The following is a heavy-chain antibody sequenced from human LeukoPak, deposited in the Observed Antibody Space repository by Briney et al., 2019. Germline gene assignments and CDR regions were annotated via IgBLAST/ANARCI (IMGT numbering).Heavy chain of an antibody. CDR3: ARLTTAFDY. Sequence: GGSLRLSCAASGFTFSSYAMSWVRQAPGKGLEWVSVIYSGGSTYYADSVKGRFTISRDNSKNTLYLQMNSLRAEDTAVYCCARLTTAFDYWGQGTLVTVSS. CDR1: GFTFSSYA. V-gene: IGHV3-66*01. CDR2: IYSGGST. D-gene: IGHD4/OR15-4a*01. J-gene: IGHJ4*02.